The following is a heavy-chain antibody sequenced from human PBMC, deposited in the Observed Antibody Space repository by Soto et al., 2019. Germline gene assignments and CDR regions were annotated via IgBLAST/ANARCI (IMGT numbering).Heavy chain of an antibody. D-gene: IGHD2-2*01. CDR3: ARVYCSSTSWYANSEYFQH. V-gene: IGHV1-3*01. J-gene: IGHJ1*01. CDR1: GYTFTSYA. Sequence: ASVKVSCKASGYTFTSYAMHWVRQAPGQRLEWMGWINAGNGNTKYSQKFQGRVTITRDISASTAYMELSSLRSEDTAVYYCARVYCSSTSWYANSEYFQHWRQGILVTVSS. CDR2: INAGNGNT.